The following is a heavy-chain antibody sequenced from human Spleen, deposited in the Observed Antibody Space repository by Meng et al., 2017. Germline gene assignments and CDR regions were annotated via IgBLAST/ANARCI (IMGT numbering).Heavy chain of an antibody. J-gene: IGHJ4*02. CDR1: GFTFSNYA. V-gene: IGHV3-53*04. D-gene: IGHD3-22*01. CDR2: IYSGGST. Sequence: GESLKISCAASGFTFSNYAMSWVRQAPGKGLEWVSVIYSGGSTYYADSVKGRFTISRHNSKNTLYLQMNSLRAEDTAVYYCARDWYYYDSSGYYRLDYWGQGTLVTVSS. CDR3: ARDWYYYDSSGYYRLDY.